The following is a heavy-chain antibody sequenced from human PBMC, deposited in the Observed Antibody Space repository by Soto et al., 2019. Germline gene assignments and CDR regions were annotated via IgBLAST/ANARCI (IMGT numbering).Heavy chain of an antibody. D-gene: IGHD2-8*01. Sequence: SETLSLTCAVSGGSISSGGYSWSWIRQPPGKGLEWIGYIYHSGSTYYNPSLKSRVTISVDRSKNQFSLKLSSVTAADTAVYYCERWWMYAPRFDPCGQGYLVTVSS. J-gene: IGHJ5*02. CDR3: ERWWMYAPRFDP. CDR2: IYHSGST. V-gene: IGHV4-30-2*01. CDR1: GGSISSGGYS.